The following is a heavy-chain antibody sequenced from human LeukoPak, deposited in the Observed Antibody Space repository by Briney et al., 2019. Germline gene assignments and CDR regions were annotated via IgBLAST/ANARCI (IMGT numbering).Heavy chain of an antibody. CDR3: ARDLKAQRIEALLWFGDSPPVYGMDV. J-gene: IGHJ6*02. CDR1: GYTFTSYG. Sequence: ASVKVSCKASGYTFTSYGISWVRQAPGQGLEWKGWISAYNGNTNYAQKLQGRVTMTTDTSTSTAYMELRSLRSDDTAVYYCARDLKAQRIEALLWFGDSPPVYGMDVWGQGTTVTVSS. D-gene: IGHD3-10*01. V-gene: IGHV1-18*01. CDR2: ISAYNGNT.